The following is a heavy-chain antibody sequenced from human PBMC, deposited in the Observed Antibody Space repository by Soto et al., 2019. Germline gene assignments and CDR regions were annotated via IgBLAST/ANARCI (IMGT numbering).Heavy chain of an antibody. D-gene: IGHD6-6*01. Sequence: QVQLVESGGGVVQPGKSLRLSCAASGFTFSSYAMHWARQAPGKGLEWVTVISIRGGGEYYAESVRGRFTIPRDDSKNTLYLQMDSLRVEDPAVYYCARGTIVARQHLDYWGQGTLVTVSS. CDR3: ARGTIVARQHLDY. CDR1: GFTFSSYA. CDR2: ISIRGGGE. J-gene: IGHJ4*02. V-gene: IGHV3-30*03.